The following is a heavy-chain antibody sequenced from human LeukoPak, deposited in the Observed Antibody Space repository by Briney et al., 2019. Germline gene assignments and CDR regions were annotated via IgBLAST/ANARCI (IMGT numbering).Heavy chain of an antibody. CDR2: IWYDGSKT. CDR3: ARDRMGRTPTFSDH. V-gene: IGHV3-33*01. D-gene: IGHD2-15*01. Sequence: GRSLRLSCAASGFSFSEFGLHWVRQAPGEGLEWVAAIWYDGSKTYYADALKGRFTISRDNSKSTLYLQMNTLRADDTAVYYCARDRMGRTPTFSDHWGQGTLVTVSS. CDR1: GFSFSEFG. J-gene: IGHJ4*02.